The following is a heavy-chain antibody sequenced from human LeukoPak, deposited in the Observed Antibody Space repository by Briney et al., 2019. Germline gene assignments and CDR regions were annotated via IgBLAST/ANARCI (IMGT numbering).Heavy chain of an antibody. CDR2: ISSSGSTI. Sequence: GGSLRLSSAASGFTFSSYEMNWVRQAPGKGLEWVSYISSSGSTIYYADSVKGRFTISRDNAKNSLYLQMNSLRAEDTAVYYCAREKGYGDYGDAFDIWGQGTMVTASS. CDR1: GFTFSSYE. J-gene: IGHJ3*02. CDR3: AREKGYGDYGDAFDI. D-gene: IGHD4-17*01. V-gene: IGHV3-48*03.